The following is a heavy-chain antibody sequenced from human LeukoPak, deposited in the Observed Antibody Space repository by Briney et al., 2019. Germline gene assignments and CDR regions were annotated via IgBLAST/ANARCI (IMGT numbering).Heavy chain of an antibody. Sequence: GASVKVSCKASGYTFTSYDINWVRQATGQGLEWMGWMNPNSGNTGYAQKFQGRVTMTRNTSISTAYMELSSLRSEDTAVYYCARSNRLHHCSGGSCYSFGYWGQGTLVTVSS. CDR1: GYTFTSYD. J-gene: IGHJ4*02. V-gene: IGHV1-8*01. D-gene: IGHD2-15*01. CDR2: MNPNSGNT. CDR3: ARSNRLHHCSGGSCYSFGY.